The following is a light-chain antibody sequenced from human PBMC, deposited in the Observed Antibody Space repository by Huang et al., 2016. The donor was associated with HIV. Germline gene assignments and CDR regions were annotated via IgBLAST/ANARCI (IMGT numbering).Light chain of an antibody. CDR2: GAS. CDR3: QHSFRSPYT. V-gene: IGKV1-39*01. CDR1: QRISKY. Sequence: GDRVTITCRASQRISKYLNWYQQKPGRAPNLLIYGASNLQSGVPSRFSGSGSETDFTLTISGLQPGDFATYYCQHSFRSPYTFGQGTKVNMK. J-gene: IGKJ2*01.